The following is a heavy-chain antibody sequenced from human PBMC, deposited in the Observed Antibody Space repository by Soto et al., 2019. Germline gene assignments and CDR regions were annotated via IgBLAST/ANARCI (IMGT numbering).Heavy chain of an antibody. CDR2: IYYSGST. Sequence: PSETVSLTCTVSGGSISSSSYYWGWIRQPPGKGLEWIGSIYYSGSTYYNPSLKSRVTISVDTSKNQFSLKLSSVTAADTAVYYCARHVAYCSSTSCPGWFDPWGQGTLVTVSS. V-gene: IGHV4-39*01. CDR3: ARHVAYCSSTSCPGWFDP. CDR1: GGSISSSSYY. D-gene: IGHD2-2*01. J-gene: IGHJ5*02.